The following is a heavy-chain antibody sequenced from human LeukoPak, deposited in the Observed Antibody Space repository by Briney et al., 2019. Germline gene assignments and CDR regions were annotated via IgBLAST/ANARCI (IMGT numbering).Heavy chain of an antibody. CDR1: GGTFSSYA. D-gene: IGHD6-19*01. CDR2: IIPIFGTA. V-gene: IGHV1-69*06. CDR3: ARDNPTFLAVAGIRDYYYYMDV. J-gene: IGHJ6*03. Sequence: SVKVSCKASGGTFSSYAISWVRQAPGQGLEWMGGIIPIFGTANYAQKFQGRVTITADKSTSTAYMELSSLRSDDTAVYYCARDNPTFLAVAGIRDYYYYMDVWGKGTTVTISS.